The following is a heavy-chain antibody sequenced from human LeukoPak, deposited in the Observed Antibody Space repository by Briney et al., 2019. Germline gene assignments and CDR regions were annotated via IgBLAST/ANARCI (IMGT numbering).Heavy chain of an antibody. CDR3: ARLPVNDYGDYGYLNDAFDI. CDR1: GGSISSYY. V-gene: IGHV4-59*08. CDR2: IYYSGST. Sequence: SETLSLTCTVSGGSISSYYWSWIRQPPGKGLEWIGYIYYSGSTNYNPSLKSRVTISVDTSKNQFSLKLSSVTAADTAVYYCARLPVNDYGDYGYLNDAFDIWGQGTMVTVSS. J-gene: IGHJ3*02. D-gene: IGHD4-17*01.